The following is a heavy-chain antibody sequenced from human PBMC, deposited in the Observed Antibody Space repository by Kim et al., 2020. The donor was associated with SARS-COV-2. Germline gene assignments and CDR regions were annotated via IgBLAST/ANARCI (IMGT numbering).Heavy chain of an antibody. CDR2: IYYSGST. J-gene: IGHJ4*02. D-gene: IGHD5-12*01. CDR3: ARRDGYKRRGREKPVAGDFDY. V-gene: IGHV4-39*01. CDR1: GGSISSSSYY. Sequence: SETLSLTCTVSGGSISSSSYYWGWIRQPPGKGLEWIGSIYYSGSTYYNPSLKSRVTISVDTSKNQFSLKLSSVTAADTAVYYCARRDGYKRRGREKPVAGDFDYWGQGTLVTVSS.